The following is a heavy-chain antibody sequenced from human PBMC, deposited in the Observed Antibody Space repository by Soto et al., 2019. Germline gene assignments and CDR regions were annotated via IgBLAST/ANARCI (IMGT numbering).Heavy chain of an antibody. D-gene: IGHD3-22*01. J-gene: IGHJ4*02. V-gene: IGHV3-23*01. CDR2: ISGSGGST. CDR3: AKAPRNYDSSGYFDY. Sequence: GWSLRLSCAASGFTFSSYAMSWVRQAPGKGLEWVSAISGSGGSTYYADSVRGRFTISRDNSKNTLYLQMNSLRAEDTAVYYCAKAPRNYDSSGYFDYWGQGTLVTVSS. CDR1: GFTFSSYA.